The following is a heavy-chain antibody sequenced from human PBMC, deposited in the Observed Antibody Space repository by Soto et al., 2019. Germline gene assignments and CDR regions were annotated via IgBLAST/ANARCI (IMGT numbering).Heavy chain of an antibody. Sequence: QVQLVQSGAEVKKPGASVKVSCKASGYTFSSYDINWVRQASGQGLEWMGWMNPKSGNTGYAQKFQGRVTMTRDTSVTTAYMELSSLRSEDTAVYYCARGKSLENWGQGTLVTVSS. V-gene: IGHV1-8*01. J-gene: IGHJ4*02. CDR1: GYTFSSYD. D-gene: IGHD1-1*01. CDR2: MNPKSGNT. CDR3: ARGKSLEN.